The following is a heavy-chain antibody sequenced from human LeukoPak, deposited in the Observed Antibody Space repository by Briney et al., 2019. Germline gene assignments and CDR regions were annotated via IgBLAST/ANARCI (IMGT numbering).Heavy chain of an antibody. CDR3: AFDI. J-gene: IGHJ3*02. CDR2: IKEDGSEA. Sequence: GGSLRLSCAAAGFTFSRYWMSWVRQATGKGLECVAKIKEDGSEAHYVDSVKGRFTISRDNAKNSLYLQMNSLRAEDTAVYYCAFDIWGQGTMVTVSS. V-gene: IGHV3-7*01. CDR1: GFTFSRYW.